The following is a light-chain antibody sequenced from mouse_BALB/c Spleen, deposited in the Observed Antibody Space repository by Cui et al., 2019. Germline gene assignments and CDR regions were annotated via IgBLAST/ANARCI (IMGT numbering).Light chain of an antibody. J-gene: IGKJ1*01. Sequence: DIVLTQSPASLAVSLGQRATTSCRARESVDSYGNSIIHWYQQKPGQPPKLLIYRASNLESGIPARFSGSGSRTDFTLTINPVEADDVATYYCQQSNEDPWTFGGGTKLEIK. V-gene: IGKV3-5*01. CDR2: RAS. CDR1: ESVDSYGNSI. CDR3: QQSNEDPWT.